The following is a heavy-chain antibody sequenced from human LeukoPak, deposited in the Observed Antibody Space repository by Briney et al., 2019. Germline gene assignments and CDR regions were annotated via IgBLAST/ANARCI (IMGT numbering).Heavy chain of an antibody. CDR2: ISSSSSYI. CDR1: GFTFSSYS. V-gene: IGHV3-21*01. J-gene: IGHJ3*02. CDR3: ARDLEYSGSYSKVFDI. D-gene: IGHD1-26*01. Sequence: GGSLRLSCAASGFTFSSYSMNWVRQAPGKGLEWVSSISSSSSYIYYADSVKGRFTISRDKAKNSLYLQMNSLRADDTAVHYVARDLEYSGSYSKVFDIWAKGQWSPSLQ.